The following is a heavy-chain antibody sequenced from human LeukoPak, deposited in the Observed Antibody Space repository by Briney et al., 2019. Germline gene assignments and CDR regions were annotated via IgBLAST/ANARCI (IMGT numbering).Heavy chain of an antibody. CDR1: GGSISSYY. CDR3: AREGGYCSGGSCYSAWFDP. V-gene: IGHV4-4*07. Sequence: PSETLSLTCTVSGGSISSYYWSWIRQPAGKGLEWIGRIYTSGSTNYNPSLKSRVTMSVDTSKNQFSLKLSSVTAADTAVYYCAREGGYCSGGSCYSAWFDPWGQGTLVTVSS. D-gene: IGHD2-15*01. J-gene: IGHJ5*02. CDR2: IYTSGST.